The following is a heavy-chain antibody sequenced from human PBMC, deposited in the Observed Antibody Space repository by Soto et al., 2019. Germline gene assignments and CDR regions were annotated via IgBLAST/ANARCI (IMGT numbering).Heavy chain of an antibody. J-gene: IGHJ6*02. Sequence: GGSLRLSCAASGFTFSSYGMHWVRQAPGKGLEWVAVIWYDGSDKYYADSVKGRFTISRDNSKNTLYLQMNSLRAEDTAVYYCARLHFTAVAGFPGYYYYYGMDVWGPGTTVTVSS. V-gene: IGHV3-33*01. D-gene: IGHD6-19*01. CDR1: GFTFSSYG. CDR3: ARLHFTAVAGFPGYYYYYGMDV. CDR2: IWYDGSDK.